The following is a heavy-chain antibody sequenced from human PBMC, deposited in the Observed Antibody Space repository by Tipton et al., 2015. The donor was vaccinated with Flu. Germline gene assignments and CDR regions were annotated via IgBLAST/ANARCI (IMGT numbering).Heavy chain of an antibody. D-gene: IGHD1-26*01. CDR2: IYYSGST. CDR3: ARYGTYDGSRYFQH. CDR1: GDSISSYY. J-gene: IGHJ1*01. V-gene: IGHV4-59*01. Sequence: TLSLTCTVSGDSISSYYWSWIRQPPGKGLEWIGYIYYSGSTNYNPSLKSRVTISVDTSKNQFSLKLSSVTAADTAGYYCARYGTYDGSRYFQHWGQGTLVTVSS.